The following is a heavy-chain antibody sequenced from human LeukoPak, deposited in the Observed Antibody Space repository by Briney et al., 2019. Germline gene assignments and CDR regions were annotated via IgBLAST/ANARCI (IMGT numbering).Heavy chain of an antibody. D-gene: IGHD6-13*01. CDR3: AKGYSSSWSLPFDY. CDR2: TSWNSGSI. J-gene: IGHJ4*02. V-gene: IGHV3-9*01. CDR1: GLSFDDYA. Sequence: GGSLRLSCAASGLSFDDYAMHWVRQAPGKGLEWVSGTSWNSGSIGYADSVKGRFTISKDNVKNSLYLHMNTLRAEDTAFYYCAKGYSSSWSLPFDYWGQGTLVTVSS.